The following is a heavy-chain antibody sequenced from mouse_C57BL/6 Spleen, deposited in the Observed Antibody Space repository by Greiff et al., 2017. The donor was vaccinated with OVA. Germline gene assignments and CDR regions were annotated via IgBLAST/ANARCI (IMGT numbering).Heavy chain of an antibody. Sequence: EVKLVESGGGLVQPKGSLKLSCAASGFSFNTYAMNWVRQAPGKGLEWVARIRSKSNNYATYYADSVKDRFTISRDDSESMLYLQMNNLKTEDTAMYYCVREDYDYDDWYFDVWGTGTTVTVSS. J-gene: IGHJ1*03. CDR2: IRSKSNNYAT. CDR1: GFSFNTYA. D-gene: IGHD2-4*01. CDR3: VREDYDYDDWYFDV. V-gene: IGHV10-1*01.